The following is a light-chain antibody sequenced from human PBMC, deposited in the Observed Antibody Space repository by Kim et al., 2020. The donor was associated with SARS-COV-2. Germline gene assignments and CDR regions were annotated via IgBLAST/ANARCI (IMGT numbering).Light chain of an antibody. CDR1: TSNIGAGYG. Sequence: PVQRVTISCTGSTSNIGAGYGVHWYQQVPGAAPKLLIYANSDRPSGVPDRFSGSKSGSSASLAITGVQAADEADYYCHSYDSSLRGSVFGGGTQLTVL. CDR3: HSYDSSLRGSV. J-gene: IGLJ3*02. V-gene: IGLV1-40*01. CDR2: ANS.